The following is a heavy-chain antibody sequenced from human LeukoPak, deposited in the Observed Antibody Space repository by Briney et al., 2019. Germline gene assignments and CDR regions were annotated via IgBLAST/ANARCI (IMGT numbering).Heavy chain of an antibody. Sequence: GGSLRLSCAASGFTFDDYGMSWVRQAPGKGLEWGSGINWDGGSTGYADSVKVRFTISRDNAKNSLYLQMNSLRAEDTAVYYCAREGRDSGWYNYYYYMDVWGKGTTVTISS. CDR3: AREGRDSGWYNYYYYMDV. V-gene: IGHV3-20*04. J-gene: IGHJ6*03. CDR1: GFTFDDYG. D-gene: IGHD6-19*01. CDR2: INWDGGST.